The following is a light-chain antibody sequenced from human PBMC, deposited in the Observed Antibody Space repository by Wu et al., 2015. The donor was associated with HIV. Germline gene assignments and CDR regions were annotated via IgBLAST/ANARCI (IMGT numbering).Light chain of an antibody. J-gene: IGKJ4*01. CDR1: QRFSSAY. CDR3: QQRSNWPLT. V-gene: IGKV3-11*01. Sequence: EIVLTQSPGTLSLSPGDRATLSCRASQRFSSAYLAWYQQKPGQAPRLFIYDASYRATGIPARFGGSGSGKDFILTITSVEPEDFAMYYCQQRSNWPLTFGGGTNVEI. CDR2: DAS.